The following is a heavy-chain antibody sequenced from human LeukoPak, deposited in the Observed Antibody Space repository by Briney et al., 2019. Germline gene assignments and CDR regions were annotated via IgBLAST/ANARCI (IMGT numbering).Heavy chain of an antibody. CDR1: GGSISSYY. V-gene: IGHV4-59*01. J-gene: IGHJ4*02. CDR3: ARGGQVAGLDY. Sequence: PSETLSLTCTVSGGSISSYYWSWIRQPPGKGLEWIGYIYYSGSTNYNPSLKSRVTISVDTSKNQFSLKLSSVTAADTVVYYCARGGQVAGLDYWGKGTLVTVSS. CDR2: IYYSGST. D-gene: IGHD2-15*01.